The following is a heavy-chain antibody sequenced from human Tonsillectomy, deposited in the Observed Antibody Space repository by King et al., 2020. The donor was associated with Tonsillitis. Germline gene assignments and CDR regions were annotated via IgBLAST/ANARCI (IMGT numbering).Heavy chain of an antibody. V-gene: IGHV3-21*01. CDR3: AIDLRRHGSGSYYAAYY. CDR1: GFTFSSYS. Sequence: VQLVESGGGLVKPGGSLRLSCAASGFTFSSYSMNWVRQAPGKGLEWVASISSNSSYIYYADSVKGRFTISRDNAKNSLYLQMNSLRAEDTAVYYCAIDLRRHGSGSYYAAYYWGHGSLVTVSS. J-gene: IGHJ4*01. CDR2: ISSNSSYI. D-gene: IGHD3-10*01.